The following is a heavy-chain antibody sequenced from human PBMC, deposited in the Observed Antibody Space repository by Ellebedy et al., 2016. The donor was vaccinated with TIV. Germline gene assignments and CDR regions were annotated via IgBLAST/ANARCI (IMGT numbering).Heavy chain of an antibody. CDR2: IYPADSDT. D-gene: IGHD2-21*01. CDR3: AKRDGDWGS. J-gene: IGHJ5*02. Sequence: GGSLRLSXKASGYFFNSHWIGWVRQMPGKGLEWMGIIYPADSDTRYSPSFEGQVTISVDKSITTAYLQWNSLKASDTAMYYCAKRDGDWGSWGQGTLVTVSS. CDR1: GYFFNSHW. V-gene: IGHV5-51*01.